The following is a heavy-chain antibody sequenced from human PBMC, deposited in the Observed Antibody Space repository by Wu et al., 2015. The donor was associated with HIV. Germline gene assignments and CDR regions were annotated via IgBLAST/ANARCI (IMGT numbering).Heavy chain of an antibody. V-gene: IGHV1-18*01. D-gene: IGHD6-19*01. J-gene: IGHJ5*02. CDR3: ARDDSKAGPLDL. Sequence: QVHLVQSGIEIKRPGASVKVSCKAFGYNFAAYGVTWVRQAPGQGLEWIGWISISTGNSNFAQDFRARVTLTRDTSTNTAYMQVWNLGSDDTAVYYCARDDSKAGPLDLWGQGTLITVSS. CDR1: GYNFAAYG. CDR2: ISISTGNS.